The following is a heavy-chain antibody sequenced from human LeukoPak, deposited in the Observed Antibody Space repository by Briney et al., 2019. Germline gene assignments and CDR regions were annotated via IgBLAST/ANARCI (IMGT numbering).Heavy chain of an antibody. Sequence: GGSLRLSCAASGFTFTSYSMNWVRQAPGKGLEWVSSISSSSTYIYYSDSVKGRFTISRDNAKNSLYLQMNSLRVEDTAVYYCARDITPWSTVTGYCDYWGQGTLVTVSS. V-gene: IGHV3-21*01. D-gene: IGHD4-17*01. CDR2: ISSSSTYI. J-gene: IGHJ4*02. CDR1: GFTFTSYS. CDR3: ARDITPWSTVTGYCDY.